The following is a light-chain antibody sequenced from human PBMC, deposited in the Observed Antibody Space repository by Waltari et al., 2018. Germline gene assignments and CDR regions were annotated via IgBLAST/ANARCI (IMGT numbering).Light chain of an antibody. Sequence: DIVMTQSPDSLAVSLGERATINCKSSRSVLYSSNNKYYSSWYQQKPGQPPKLIIYWASTREAGVPDRCSGSACATDFTLTSSSQQAEYVALYYCERCYGSPVTFGGGTKVEIK. CDR3: ERCYGSPVT. CDR2: WAS. V-gene: IGKV4-1*01. CDR1: RSVLYSSNNKYY. J-gene: IGKJ4*01.